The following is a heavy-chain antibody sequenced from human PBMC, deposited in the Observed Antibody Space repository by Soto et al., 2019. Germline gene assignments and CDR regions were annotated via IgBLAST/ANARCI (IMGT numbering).Heavy chain of an antibody. J-gene: IGHJ5*02. Sequence: EVQLLESGGGLVQPGGSLRLSCAASGFTFSSYAMSWVRQAPGKGLEWVSAISGSGGRTYYADSVKVRFTISRDNSKNTLYLQMNSLRAEDTAVYYCAKGGQVRYFDWLRQITPNPPHGWFDTWGQGTLVTVSS. CDR1: GFTFSSYA. CDR2: ISGSGGRT. D-gene: IGHD3-9*01. CDR3: AKGGQVRYFDWLRQITPNPPHGWFDT. V-gene: IGHV3-23*01.